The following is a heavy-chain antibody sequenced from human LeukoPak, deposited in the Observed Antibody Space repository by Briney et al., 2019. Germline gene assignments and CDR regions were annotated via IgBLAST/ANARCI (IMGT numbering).Heavy chain of an antibody. Sequence: SETLSLTCTVSGRSISSSSHYWGWIRQPPGKGLEWIGSIYYSGSISYNSSLESRVTESVDTSKNQFSLRLTSVTAADTAVYYCVRHVPSALRIVVVTSDWYFDLWGRGTLVTVSS. CDR3: VRHVPSALRIVVVTSDWYFDL. CDR1: GRSISSSSHY. CDR2: IYYSGSI. V-gene: IGHV4-39*01. D-gene: IGHD2-21*02. J-gene: IGHJ2*01.